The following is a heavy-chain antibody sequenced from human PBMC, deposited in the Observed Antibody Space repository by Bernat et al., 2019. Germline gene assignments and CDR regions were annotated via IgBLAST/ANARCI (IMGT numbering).Heavy chain of an antibody. V-gene: IGHV3-74*01. CDR2: INSDGSST. CDR3: ARRVGYCSGGSCSHDAFDI. CDR1: GFTFSSYW. D-gene: IGHD2-15*01. J-gene: IGHJ3*02. Sequence: EVQLVESGGGLVQPGGSLRLSCAASGFTFSSYWMHWVRQAPGKGLVWVSRINSDGSSTSYADSVKGRFTISRDNAKNTLYLQMNSLRAEDTAVYYCARRVGYCSGGSCSHDAFDIWGQGTMVTVSS.